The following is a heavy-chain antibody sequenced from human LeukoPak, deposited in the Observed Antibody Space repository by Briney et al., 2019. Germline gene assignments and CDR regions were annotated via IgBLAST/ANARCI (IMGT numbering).Heavy chain of an antibody. D-gene: IGHD3-16*02. CDR2: ISPSGDRT. J-gene: IGHJ6*03. CDR1: GFTFSSYA. V-gene: IGHV3-23*01. CDR3: AKVRYENNYYYMDV. Sequence: GGSLRLSCAASGFTFSSYAMSWVRQAPGKGLEWVSSISPSGDRTDYADSVKGRFTISRDNSKNTLYLQMNSLRAEDTAVYYCAKVRYENNYYYMDVWGKGTTVTVSS.